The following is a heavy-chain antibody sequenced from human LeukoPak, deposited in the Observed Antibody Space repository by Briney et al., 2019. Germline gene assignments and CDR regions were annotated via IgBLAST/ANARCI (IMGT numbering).Heavy chain of an antibody. CDR2: IYYTGVI. J-gene: IGHJ5*02. Sequence: PSETLSLTCTVSGDSISEYYWSWVRQPPGKGPEWIGYIYYTGVINYNPFLKSRVTISLDTSKNQFSLKLTSVTAADTAVYYCARRVRIAAPFNPWGQGTLVIVSS. D-gene: IGHD6-13*01. V-gene: IGHV4-59*12. CDR1: GDSISEYY. CDR3: ARRVRIAAPFNP.